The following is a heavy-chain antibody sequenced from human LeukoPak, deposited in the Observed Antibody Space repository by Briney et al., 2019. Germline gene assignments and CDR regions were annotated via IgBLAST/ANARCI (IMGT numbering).Heavy chain of an antibody. J-gene: IGHJ6*02. V-gene: IGHV1-2*02. CDR2: INPKSGGT. CDR1: GYTFTDFY. CDR3: EREGITIFGVVSVKGMDV. D-gene: IGHD3-3*01. Sequence: ASVKVSCKASGYTFTDFYVHWVRQAPGQGLEWMGWINPKSGGTSYAQKFQGRVTMTRDTSISTAYMELSRLRSDDTAVYYCEREGITIFGVVSVKGMDVWGQGTTVTVSS.